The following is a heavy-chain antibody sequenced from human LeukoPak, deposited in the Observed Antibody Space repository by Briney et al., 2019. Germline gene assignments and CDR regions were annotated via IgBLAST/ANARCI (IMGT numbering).Heavy chain of an antibody. CDR1: GITFSSYA. CDR3: ASQTTVTTSLHFAY. D-gene: IGHD4-11*01. Sequence: GSLRPSCAASGITFSSYAMSWVRQAPGKGVEWGAHIKQDGSEKYYVDSVKGRFTISRDNAKNSLYLQMNSLRAEDTAVYYCASQTTVTTSLHFAYWGQGTLVTVSS. V-gene: IGHV3-7*01. CDR2: IKQDGSEK. J-gene: IGHJ4*02.